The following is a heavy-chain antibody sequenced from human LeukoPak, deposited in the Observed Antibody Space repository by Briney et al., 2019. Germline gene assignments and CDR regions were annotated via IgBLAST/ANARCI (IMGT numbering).Heavy chain of an antibody. Sequence: PSETLSLTCTVSGGSISSSSHYWGCIRQPPGKGLEWIGSIYYSGNTYYNPSLKSRVTIVVDTSKNQFSLKLSSVTAADTAVYYCARGRYWFDPWGQGTLVTVSS. CDR1: GGSISSSSHY. V-gene: IGHV4-39*01. J-gene: IGHJ5*02. CDR3: ARGRYWFDP. CDR2: IYYSGNT. D-gene: IGHD1-14*01.